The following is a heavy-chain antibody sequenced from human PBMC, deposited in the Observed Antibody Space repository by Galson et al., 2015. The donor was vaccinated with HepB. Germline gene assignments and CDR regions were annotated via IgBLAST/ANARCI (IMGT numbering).Heavy chain of an antibody. CDR2: IDWDDDK. D-gene: IGHD2-21*02. Sequence: PALVKPTQTLTLTCTFSGFSLSTSGMRVSWIRQPPGKALEWLARIDWDDDKFYSTSLKTRLTISKDTSKNQVVLTMTNMDPVDTATYYCAREGGDPHDAFDIWGQGTMVTVSS. CDR1: GFSLSTSGMR. V-gene: IGHV2-70*04. J-gene: IGHJ3*02. CDR3: AREGGDPHDAFDI.